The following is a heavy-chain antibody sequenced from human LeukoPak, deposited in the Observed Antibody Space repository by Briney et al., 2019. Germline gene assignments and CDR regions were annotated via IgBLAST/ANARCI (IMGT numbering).Heavy chain of an antibody. D-gene: IGHD1-26*01. CDR1: GYTLTELS. J-gene: IGHJ4*02. CDR2: FDPEDGET. CDR3: ATSSGSYYLRLDY. Sequence: ASVTVSCTVSGYTLTELSMHWVRQAPGKGLEWMGGFDPEDGETIYAQKFQGRVTMTEDTSTDTAYMELSSLRSEDTAVYYCATSSGSYYLRLDYWGQGTLVTVSS. V-gene: IGHV1-24*01.